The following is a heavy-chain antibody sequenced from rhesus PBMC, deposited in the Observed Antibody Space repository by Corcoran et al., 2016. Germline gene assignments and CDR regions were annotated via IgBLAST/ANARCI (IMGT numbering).Heavy chain of an antibody. CDR3: ARYSSWWSY. Sequence: QVKLQEWGPGLVKPLETLSLTRAVPGGSLIGGYHFWTWIRPPPGKGLEWFGGIYSSSGNTYYNPSLKSRVTISKDTSKNQFSLKLSSVTAADTAVYYCARYSSWWSYWGQGVLVTVSS. D-gene: IGHD6-13*01. V-gene: IGHV4S12*01. CDR1: GGSLIGGYHF. CDR2: IYSSSGNT. J-gene: IGHJ4*01.